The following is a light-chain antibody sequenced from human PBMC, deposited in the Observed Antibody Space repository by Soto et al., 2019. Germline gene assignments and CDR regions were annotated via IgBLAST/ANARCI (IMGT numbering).Light chain of an antibody. V-gene: IGKV3-15*01. CDR2: GAS. Sequence: EIVMTQSTAILSVSPGERATLSCRASQSVSNNLAWYHQKPGQAPRLLIYGASTRATGIPARFSGSGSGTEFSLTISSLQSEDFAVYYCQQYNNWPRTFGQGTKVEIK. CDR1: QSVSNN. J-gene: IGKJ1*01. CDR3: QQYNNWPRT.